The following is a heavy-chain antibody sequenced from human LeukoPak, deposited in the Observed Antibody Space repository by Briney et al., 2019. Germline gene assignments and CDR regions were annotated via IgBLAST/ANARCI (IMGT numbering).Heavy chain of an antibody. CDR1: GFTFSSYG. Sequence: GGSLRLSCAASGFTFSSYGMHWVRQAPGKGLEWVAFIRYDGSKKYYADSVKGRFTISRDNSKNTLYLQMNSLRAEDTAVYYCAKGAKRLGYCSGGTCYSNYDYYYMDVWGKGTTVTISS. D-gene: IGHD2-15*01. CDR3: AKGAKRLGYCSGGTCYSNYDYYYMDV. V-gene: IGHV3-30*02. CDR2: IRYDGSKK. J-gene: IGHJ6*03.